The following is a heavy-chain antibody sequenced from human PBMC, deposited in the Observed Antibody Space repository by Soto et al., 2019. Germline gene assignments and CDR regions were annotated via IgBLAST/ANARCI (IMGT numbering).Heavy chain of an antibody. Sequence: GGSLRLSCAASGFTFSSYAMNWVRQAPGKGLEWVSVISGSGGSTYYADSVKGRLTISRDNSKNTLYLQMNSLRAEDTAVYYCAKDPSGSGSLDYWGQGTLVTVSS. V-gene: IGHV3-23*01. J-gene: IGHJ4*02. CDR2: ISGSGGST. CDR3: AKDPSGSGSLDY. D-gene: IGHD3-10*01. CDR1: GFTFSSYA.